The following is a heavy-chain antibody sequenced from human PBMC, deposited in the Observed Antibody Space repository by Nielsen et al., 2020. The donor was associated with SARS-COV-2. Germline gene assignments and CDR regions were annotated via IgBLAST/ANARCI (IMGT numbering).Heavy chain of an antibody. J-gene: IGHJ6*03. V-gene: IGHV6-1*01. CDR3: ARGWGGPGDYYYYYMDV. Sequence: SQTLSLTRAISGDSVSSNSAAWDWIRHSPSRGLGWLGRTYYRSKWYNDYAVSVKSRITINPDTSKNQFSLQLNSVTPEETAVYYCARGWGGPGDYYYYYMDVWGKGTTVTVSS. D-gene: IGHD7-27*01. CDR2: TYYRSKWYN. CDR1: GDSVSSNSAA.